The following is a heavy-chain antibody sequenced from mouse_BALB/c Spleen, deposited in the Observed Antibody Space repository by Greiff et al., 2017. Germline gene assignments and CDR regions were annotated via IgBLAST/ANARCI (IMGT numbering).Heavy chain of an antibody. V-gene: IGHV5-6-4*01. Sequence: EVMLVESGGGLVKPGGSLKLSCAASGFTFSSYTMSWVRQTPEKRLEWVATISSGGSYTYYPDSVKSRFTISRDNAKNTLYLQMSSLKSEDTAMYYCTREGGTAYYFDYWGQGTTLTVSS. D-gene: IGHD1-2*01. J-gene: IGHJ2*01. CDR3: TREGGTAYYFDY. CDR1: GFTFSSYT. CDR2: ISSGGSYT.